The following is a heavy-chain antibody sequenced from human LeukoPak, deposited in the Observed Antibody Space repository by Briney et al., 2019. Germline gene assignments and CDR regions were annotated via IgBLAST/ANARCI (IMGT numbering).Heavy chain of an antibody. CDR2: FHNSRTT. Sequence: SETLSLTCTVSGGSISGYSWTWIRQPPGQGLEWIGYFHNSRTTSYNPSLTGRVIISVDTAMDQISLKLNSVTAADTAVYYCARGHLSLSPWGQGTLVTVSS. J-gene: IGHJ5*02. D-gene: IGHD3-16*02. CDR1: GGSISGYS. CDR3: ARGHLSLSP. V-gene: IGHV4-59*01.